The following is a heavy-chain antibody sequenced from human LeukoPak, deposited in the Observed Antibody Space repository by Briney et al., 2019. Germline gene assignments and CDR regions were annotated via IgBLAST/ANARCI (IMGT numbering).Heavy chain of an antibody. D-gene: IGHD5-18*01. Sequence: GGSLRLSCAASGFTFSSYSMNWVRQAPGKGPEWVSSISSSSSYIYYADSVKGRFTISRDNAKNSLYLQMNSLRAEDTAVYYCARVGDTAMVTVGYWGQGTLVTVSS. CDR2: ISSSSSYI. V-gene: IGHV3-21*01. CDR3: ARVGDTAMVTVGY. J-gene: IGHJ4*02. CDR1: GFTFSSYS.